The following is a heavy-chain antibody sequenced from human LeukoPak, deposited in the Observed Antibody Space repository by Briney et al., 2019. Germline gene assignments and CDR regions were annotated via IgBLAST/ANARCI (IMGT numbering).Heavy chain of an antibody. D-gene: IGHD3-22*01. J-gene: IGHJ4*02. V-gene: IGHV3-21*01. CDR2: ISSSSSYI. Sequence: PGGSVRRSCAASGFTISSYSRNWLRQAPGKGLEWVSSISSSSSYIYYADSVKGRFTISRDNAKNSLYLQMNSLRAEDTAMYYCASPIKRRNYYDSSGYQTRGQGTLVTVSS. CDR3: ASPIKRRNYYDSSGYQT. CDR1: GFTISSYS.